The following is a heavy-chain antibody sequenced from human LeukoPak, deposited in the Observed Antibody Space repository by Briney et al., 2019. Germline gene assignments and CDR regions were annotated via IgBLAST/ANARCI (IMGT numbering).Heavy chain of an antibody. CDR1: GFTFGSYG. Sequence: GGSLRLPCAASGFTFGSYGMPWVRQAPGKGLEWVAVISYDGSNKYYANSVKGRFTISRDNSKNTLYLQMNSLRAEDTAVYYCAKDTGSWGQGTMVTVSS. CDR3: AKDTGS. D-gene: IGHD1-14*01. CDR2: ISYDGSNK. J-gene: IGHJ3*01. V-gene: IGHV3-30*18.